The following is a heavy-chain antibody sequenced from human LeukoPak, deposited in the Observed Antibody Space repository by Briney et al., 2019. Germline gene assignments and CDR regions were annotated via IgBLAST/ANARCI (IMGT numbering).Heavy chain of an antibody. Sequence: GESLKISCKGSGYSFTSYWIGWVRQLPGKGLEWMGIIYPGDSDTRYSPSFQGQVTISADKSISTAYLQWSSLKASDTAMYYCARHGLGVVPAAVDYYYGMDVWGQGTTVTVSS. D-gene: IGHD2-2*01. CDR2: IYPGDSDT. CDR3: ARHGLGVVPAAVDYYYGMDV. CDR1: GYSFTSYW. V-gene: IGHV5-51*01. J-gene: IGHJ6*02.